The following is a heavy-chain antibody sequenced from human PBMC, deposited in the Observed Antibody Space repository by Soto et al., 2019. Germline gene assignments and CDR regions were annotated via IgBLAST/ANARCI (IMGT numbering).Heavy chain of an antibody. V-gene: IGHV3-48*02. D-gene: IGHD3-22*01. CDR1: GFSFSNYA. CDR2: ISIGSGSI. Sequence: EVQLVESGGGLVQPGGSRRVSCAASGFSFSNYAMNWVRQAPGKGLEWVSYISIGSGSIFYADSVKGRFTISRDDAKNSLYLQMNTRRDEGTAVYYCVRDDRWAFDFWGQGTMVTVSS. CDR3: VRDDRWAFDF. J-gene: IGHJ3*01.